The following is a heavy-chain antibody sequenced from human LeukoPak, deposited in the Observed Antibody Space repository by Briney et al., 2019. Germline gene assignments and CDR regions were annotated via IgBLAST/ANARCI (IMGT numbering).Heavy chain of an antibody. CDR3: ARLPRYYYGMDV. CDR2: ISAYNGNT. V-gene: IGHV1-18*04. CDR1: GYTFTGYY. Sequence: ASVKVSCKASGYTFTGYYMHWARQAPGQGLEWMGWISAYNGNTNYAQKLQGRVTMTTDTSTSTAYMELRSLRSDDTAVYYCARLPRYYYGMDVWGQGTTVTVSS. J-gene: IGHJ6*02.